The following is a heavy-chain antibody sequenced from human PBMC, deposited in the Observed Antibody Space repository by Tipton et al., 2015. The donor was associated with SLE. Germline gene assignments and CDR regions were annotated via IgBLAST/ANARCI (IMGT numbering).Heavy chain of an antibody. CDR1: DGSIRSTNYY. V-gene: IGHV4-39*07. Sequence: TLSLTCTVSDGSIRSTNYYWGWIRQPPGKGLEWIGSIFYTGSTYYNPSLRSRITISLDTSKSQFSLKLSSVTAADTAVYYCGRHRRSVNLPDGYFDLWGRGTLVTVSS. CDR3: GRHRRSVNLPDGYFDL. CDR2: IFYTGST. J-gene: IGHJ2*01. D-gene: IGHD1-14*01.